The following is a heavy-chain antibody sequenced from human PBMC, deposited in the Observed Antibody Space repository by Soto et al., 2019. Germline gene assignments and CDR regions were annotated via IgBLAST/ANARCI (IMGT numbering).Heavy chain of an antibody. V-gene: IGHV1-69*02. J-gene: IGHJ3*02. CDR1: GGTFSSYT. Sequence: SVKVSCKASGGTFSSYTISWVRQAPGQGLEWMGRIIPILGIANYAQKFQGRVTITADKSTSTAYMELSSLRSEDTAVYYCARAEVAAAGHAFDIWGQGTMVTVSS. CDR3: ARAEVAAAGHAFDI. CDR2: IIPILGIA. D-gene: IGHD6-13*01.